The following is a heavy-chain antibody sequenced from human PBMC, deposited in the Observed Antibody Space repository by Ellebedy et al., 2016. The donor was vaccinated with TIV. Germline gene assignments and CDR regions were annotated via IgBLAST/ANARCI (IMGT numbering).Heavy chain of an antibody. CDR1: GFTFDDFA. V-gene: IGHV3-43D*03. D-gene: IGHD4-17*01. CDR2: ISWDCGKT. CDR3: VKGTRKSVTTSLDY. J-gene: IGHJ4*02. Sequence: PGGSLRLSCAASGFTFDDFAMHWVRQAPGKGLEWVSLISWDCGKTNYADSARGRFTISRDNGKDSLYRQMKSLRPEDTAFYYCVKGTRKSVTTSLDYWGQGTLVTVSS.